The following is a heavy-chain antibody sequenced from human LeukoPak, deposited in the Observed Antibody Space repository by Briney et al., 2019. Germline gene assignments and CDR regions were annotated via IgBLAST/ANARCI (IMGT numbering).Heavy chain of an antibody. J-gene: IGHJ4*02. V-gene: IGHV3-23*01. Sequence: GGSLRLSCAASGFTFSSYAMRWVRQAPGKGLEWVSAISGSGGSTYYADSVKGRFTISRDNSKNTLYLQMNSLRAEDTAVYYCAKDLTSDIVVVVAATFDYWGQGNLVTVSS. D-gene: IGHD2-15*01. CDR1: GFTFSSYA. CDR2: ISGSGGST. CDR3: AKDLTSDIVVVVAATFDY.